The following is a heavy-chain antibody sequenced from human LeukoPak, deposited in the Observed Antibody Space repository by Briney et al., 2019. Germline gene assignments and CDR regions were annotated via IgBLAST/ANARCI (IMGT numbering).Heavy chain of an antibody. J-gene: IGHJ5*02. CDR1: GGSISSYY. CDR3: ARGVSSGWWEENNWFDP. D-gene: IGHD6-19*01. V-gene: IGHV4-59*01. Sequence: SETLSLTCTVSGGSISSYYWSWIRQPPGKGLEWIGYIYYSGSTNYNPSLKSRVTISVDTSKNQFSLKLSSVTAADTAVYYCARGVSSGWWEENNWFDPWGQGTLVTVSS. CDR2: IYYSGST.